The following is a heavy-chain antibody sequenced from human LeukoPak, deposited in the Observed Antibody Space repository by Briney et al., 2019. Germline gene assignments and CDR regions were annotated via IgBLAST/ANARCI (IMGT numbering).Heavy chain of an antibody. V-gene: IGHV4-30-2*01. CDR2: IYHSGST. D-gene: IGHD5-18*01. J-gene: IGHJ4*02. Sequence: PQTLSLTCAVSGGSISSGGYSWSWIRQPPGTGLEWIGYIYHSGSTYYNPSLKSRVTISVDRSKNQFSLKLSSVTAADTAVYYCARYTAMVTDYFDYWGQGTLVTVSS. CDR3: ARYTAMVTDYFDY. CDR1: GGSISSGGYS.